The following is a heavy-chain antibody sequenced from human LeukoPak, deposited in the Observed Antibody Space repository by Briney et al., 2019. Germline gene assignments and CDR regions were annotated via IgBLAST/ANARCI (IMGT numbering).Heavy chain of an antibody. CDR2: ISGSGGST. V-gene: IGHV3-23*01. CDR1: GFTFSSYA. D-gene: IGHD2-15*01. Sequence: GSLRLSCAASGFTFSSYAMRWVRQAPGKGLEWVAAISGSGGSTYYADSVKGRFTISRDNSRNTLYLQMTTLRAEDTAVYFCAKSPVSSCRGSFCSPFDYWGQGNLVTVSS. J-gene: IGHJ4*02. CDR3: AKSPVSSCRGSFCSPFDY.